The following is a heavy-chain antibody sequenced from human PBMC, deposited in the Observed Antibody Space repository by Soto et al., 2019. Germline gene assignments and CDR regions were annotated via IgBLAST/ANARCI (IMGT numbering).Heavy chain of an antibody. Sequence: SETLSLICTVSGGSISSYYWTWIRQPPGKGLEWIGYIYYSGSTNYNPSLKSRVTISVDTSKNQFSLKLSSVTAADTAVYYCARSTRLYGPEYWGQGTLVTVSS. CDR2: IYYSGST. D-gene: IGHD3-10*01. CDR1: GGSISSYY. V-gene: IGHV4-59*01. CDR3: ARSTRLYGPEY. J-gene: IGHJ4*02.